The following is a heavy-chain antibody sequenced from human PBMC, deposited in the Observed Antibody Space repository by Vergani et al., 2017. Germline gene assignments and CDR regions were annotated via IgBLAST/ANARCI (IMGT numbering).Heavy chain of an antibody. CDR1: GFTFSSYA. Sequence: QVQLVESGGGVVQPGRSLRLSCAASGFTFSSYAMHWVRQAPGKGLEWVAVISYDGSNKYYADSVKGRFTISRDNSKNTLYLQMNSLRAEDTAVYYCARAAGRSEAPVDAFDIWGQGKMVTVSS. CDR3: ARAAGRSEAPVDAFDI. V-gene: IGHV3-30-3*01. CDR2: ISYDGSNK. D-gene: IGHD3-10*01. J-gene: IGHJ3*02.